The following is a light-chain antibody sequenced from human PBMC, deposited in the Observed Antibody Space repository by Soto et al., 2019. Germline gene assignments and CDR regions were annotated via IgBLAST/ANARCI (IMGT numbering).Light chain of an antibody. CDR3: QQYRDWPLT. V-gene: IGKV3-15*01. CDR1: ENISGY. Sequence: EIVMTQSPATLSVSPGERATLSCRANENISGYLAWYQEKPGQAPRLLIFGASTRAPGIPGRFSGSGSGTEFTLSINSLQSEDFAIYYCQQYRDWPLTFGGGTKVEIE. J-gene: IGKJ4*01. CDR2: GAS.